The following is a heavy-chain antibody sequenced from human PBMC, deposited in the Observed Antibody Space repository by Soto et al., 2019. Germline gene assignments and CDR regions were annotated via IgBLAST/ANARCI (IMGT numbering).Heavy chain of an antibody. CDR2: ISSSSSYT. CDR1: GFTFSDYY. D-gene: IGHD5-12*01. CDR3: ARGRDGYNICFDD. J-gene: IGHJ4*02. V-gene: IGHV3-11*06. Sequence: PGGSLRLSCAASGFTFSDYYMSWIRQAPGKGLEWVSYISSSSSYTNYADSVKGRFTISRDNAKNSLYLQMNSLRAEDTAVYYCARGRDGYNICFDDWAQGTLVTVSS.